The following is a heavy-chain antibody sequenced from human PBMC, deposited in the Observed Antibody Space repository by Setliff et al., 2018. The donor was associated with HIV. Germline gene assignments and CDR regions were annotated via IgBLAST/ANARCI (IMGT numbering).Heavy chain of an antibody. Sequence: PSETLSLTCNVSGGSISTSSYYWGWIRQPPGKGLGWIGSFHYSGSTSYNPSLRSRVTISVDTSKNQFSLKLSSVPAADTAVYYCARGRSGSSYEFDYWGQGTLVTVSS. CDR1: GGSISTSSYY. J-gene: IGHJ4*02. V-gene: IGHV4-39*02. CDR3: ARGRSGSSYEFDY. D-gene: IGHD1-26*01. CDR2: FHYSGST.